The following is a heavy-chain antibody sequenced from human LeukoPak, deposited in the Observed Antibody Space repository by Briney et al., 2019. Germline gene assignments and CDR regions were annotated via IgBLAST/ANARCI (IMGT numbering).Heavy chain of an antibody. CDR3: ARELGD. J-gene: IGHJ4*02. V-gene: IGHV3-7*03. CDR2: IKQDGSEK. CDR1: GFTFSSYN. Sequence: GGSLRLSCAASGFTFSSYNMNWVRQAPGKGLEWVANIKQDGSEKYYVDSVKGRFTISRDNSRNTVYLQMNSLRAEDTAVYYCARELGDWGQGTLVTVSS.